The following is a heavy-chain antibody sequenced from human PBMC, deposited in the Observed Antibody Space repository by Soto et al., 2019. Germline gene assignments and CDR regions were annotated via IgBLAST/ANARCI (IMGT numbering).Heavy chain of an antibody. CDR1: GGTLNRQD. CDR3: ATSEGMESYIFDY. J-gene: IGHJ4*02. D-gene: IGHD1-26*01. V-gene: IGHV1-69*13. Sequence: SVKVSRKGSGGTLNRQDMRWVRQAPGQGLVWMGGIIPMFGSPHYAEKFQDRVTITADESTGTAYLELSSLTSEDTAVYYCATSEGMESYIFDYWGPGTLVTVSS. CDR2: IIPMFGSP.